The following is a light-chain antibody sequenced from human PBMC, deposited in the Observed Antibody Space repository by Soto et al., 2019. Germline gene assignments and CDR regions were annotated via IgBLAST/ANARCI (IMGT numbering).Light chain of an antibody. CDR1: QSVSSSY. Sequence: SLLTLHSGTVCLFPTGIATRSCRVSQSVSSSYLAWYQQKSGQDPRPFIYGAPSRATCIPDMFSCCGSGTDFHITISRLEPEYLAVYCCQQYGCSPWTFGQGTKVDIK. CDR3: QQYGCSPWT. J-gene: IGKJ1*01. CDR2: GAP. V-gene: IGKV3-20*01.